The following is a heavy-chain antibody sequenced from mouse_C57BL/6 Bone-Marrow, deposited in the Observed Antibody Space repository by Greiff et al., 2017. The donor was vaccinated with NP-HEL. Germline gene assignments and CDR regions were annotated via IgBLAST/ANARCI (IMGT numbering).Heavy chain of an antibody. J-gene: IGHJ1*03. CDR1: GYTFTDYE. Sequence: VQRVESGAELVRPGASVTLSCKASGYTFTDYEMHWVKQTPVHGLEWIGAIDPETGGTAYNQKFKGKAILTADKSSSTAYMELRSLTSEDSAVDFWTRVGWYFDVWGTGTTVTVSS. CDR2: IDPETGGT. V-gene: IGHV1-15*01. CDR3: TRVGWYFDV.